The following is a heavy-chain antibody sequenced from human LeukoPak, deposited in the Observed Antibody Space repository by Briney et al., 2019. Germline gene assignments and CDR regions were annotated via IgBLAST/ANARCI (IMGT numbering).Heavy chain of an antibody. J-gene: IGHJ3*02. V-gene: IGHV4-59*01. CDR3: ARDRDYYDSSGYRYAFDI. CDR2: IYYSGST. Sequence: SETLSLTCTVSGGSISSYYWSWIQQPPGKGLEWIGYIYYSGSTNYNPSLKSRVTISVDTSKNQFSLKLSSVTAADTAVYYCARDRDYYDSSGYRYAFDIWGQGTMVTVSS. D-gene: IGHD3-22*01. CDR1: GGSISSYY.